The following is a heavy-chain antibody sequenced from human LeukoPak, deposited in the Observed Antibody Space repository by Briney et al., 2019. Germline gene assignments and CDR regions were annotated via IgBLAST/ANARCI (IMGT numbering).Heavy chain of an antibody. D-gene: IGHD6-6*01. CDR1: GYTLTSYD. V-gene: IGHV1-8*01. Sequence: ASVKVSCKASGYTLTSYDINWVRQATGQGVEWMGWMYPISGNTGYAQKFQGRVTLTRNTSISTAYMELSSLRSEDTAVYYCARSWRYSSSSDYWGQGTLVTVSS. J-gene: IGHJ4*02. CDR3: ARSWRYSSSSDY. CDR2: MYPISGNT.